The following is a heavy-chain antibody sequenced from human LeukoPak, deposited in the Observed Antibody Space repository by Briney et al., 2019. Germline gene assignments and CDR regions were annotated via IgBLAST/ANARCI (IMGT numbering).Heavy chain of an antibody. CDR2: IYTSGST. J-gene: IGHJ3*02. CDR3: ARIIAARHFEDDAFDI. D-gene: IGHD6-6*01. V-gene: IGHV4-61*02. Sequence: ASETLSLTCTVSGGSISSGSYYWSWIRQPAGKGLERIGRIYTSGSTNYNPSLKSRVTISVDTSKNQFSLKLSSVTAADTAVYYCARIIAARHFEDDAFDIWGQGTMVTVSS. CDR1: GGSISSGSYY.